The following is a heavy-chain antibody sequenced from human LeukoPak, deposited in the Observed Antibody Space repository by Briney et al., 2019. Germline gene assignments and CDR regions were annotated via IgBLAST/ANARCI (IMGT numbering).Heavy chain of an antibody. CDR2: INTDGSST. CDR1: GFTFSSYW. Sequence: GGSLRLSCAASGFTFSSYWMHWVRQAPGKGLVWVSRINTDGSSTSYADSVKGRFTISRDNAKNTLYLQMNSLRAEDTAVYYCAKGSSSGYSYGYGYLDYWGQGTLVTVSS. J-gene: IGHJ4*02. V-gene: IGHV3-74*01. CDR3: AKGSSSGYSYGYGYLDY. D-gene: IGHD5-18*01.